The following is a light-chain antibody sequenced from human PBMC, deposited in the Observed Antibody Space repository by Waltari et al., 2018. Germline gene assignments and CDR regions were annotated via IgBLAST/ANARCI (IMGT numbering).Light chain of an antibody. CDR3: SAWDKSLSAWV. CDR2: RNN. CDR1: ANNVGHQG. V-gene: IGLV10-54*01. Sequence: QAGLTQPPSVSKGLRQTATLTCTGNANNVGHQGAAWLQQHQGHPPKLLSYRNNNRPSGISERLSASRSGNIASLTITGLQPEDEADYYCSAWDKSLSAWVFGGGTKLTVL. J-gene: IGLJ3*02.